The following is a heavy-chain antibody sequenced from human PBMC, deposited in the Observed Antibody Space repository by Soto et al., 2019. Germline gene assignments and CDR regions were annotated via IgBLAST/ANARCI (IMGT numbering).Heavy chain of an antibody. D-gene: IGHD3-3*01. CDR1: GGSMSSYY. Sequence: LSLTCTVSGGSMSSYYWTWIRQPAGKGLEWIGRVYSSGGTHYNPSLKSRVTISLDTSKNQFSLRLLSMTDADTAVYYCARGQRFYDWFDPWGQGTLVTVSS. CDR3: ARGQRFYDWFDP. V-gene: IGHV4-4*07. J-gene: IGHJ5*02. CDR2: VYSSGGT.